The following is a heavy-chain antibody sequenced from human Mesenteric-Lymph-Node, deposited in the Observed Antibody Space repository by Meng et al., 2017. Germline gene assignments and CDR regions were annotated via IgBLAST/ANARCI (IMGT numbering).Heavy chain of an antibody. D-gene: IGHD3-10*01. Sequence: QVQLQESGPGLVKPSQTLSLTCTVSGCSISSGGYYWSRIRQHPGKGLEWVGYIYYSGSTYYNPSLKSRVTISVDTSKNQFSLKLSSVTAADTAVYYCARDCEMTVVRGVIITELGFDPWGQGTLVTVSS. CDR3: ARDCEMTVVRGVIITELGFDP. J-gene: IGHJ5*02. V-gene: IGHV4-31*03. CDR1: GCSISSGGYY. CDR2: IYYSGST.